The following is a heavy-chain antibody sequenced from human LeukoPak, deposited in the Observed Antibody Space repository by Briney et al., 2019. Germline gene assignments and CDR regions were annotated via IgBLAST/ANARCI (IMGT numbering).Heavy chain of an antibody. CDR3: ARFRAATTRFDY. J-gene: IGHJ4*02. V-gene: IGHV3-30*09. CDR2: VSFDGNTT. CDR1: GFTFRNYA. D-gene: IGHD1/OR15-1a*01. Sequence: RSLRLSCAASGFTFRNYAMYWVRQAPGRGLEWAAVVSFDGNTTFYSDSAKGRFAISRDSSKNTLYLEMNSLRPEDTAVYYCARFRAATTRFDYWGQGTLVTVSS.